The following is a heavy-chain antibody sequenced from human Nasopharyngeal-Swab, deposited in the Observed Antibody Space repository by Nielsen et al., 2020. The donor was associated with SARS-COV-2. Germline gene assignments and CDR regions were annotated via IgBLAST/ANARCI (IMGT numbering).Heavy chain of an antibody. D-gene: IGHD3-10*01. J-gene: IGHJ4*02. CDR3: TTDRLLWFGEYTPGY. CDR1: GFTFSSYS. CDR2: ISSSSSYI. Sequence: LSLTCAASGFTFSSYSMNWVRQAPGKGLEWVSSISSSSSYIYYADSVKGRFTISRDNAKNSLYLQMNSLRAEDTAVYYCTTDRLLWFGEYTPGYWGQGTLVTVSS. V-gene: IGHV3-21*03.